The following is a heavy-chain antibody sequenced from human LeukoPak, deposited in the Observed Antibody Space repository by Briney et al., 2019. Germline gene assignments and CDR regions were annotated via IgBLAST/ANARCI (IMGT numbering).Heavy chain of an antibody. CDR2: INHSGST. CDR3: ARRIYYYDSSGFQSLDP. V-gene: IGHV4-34*01. Sequence: SETLSLTCAVYSGSFSGYYWSWIRQPPGKGLEWIGEINHSGSTNYNPSLKSRVTISVDTSKNQFSLKLSSVTAADTAVYYCARRIYYYDSSGFQSLDPWGQGTLVTVSS. J-gene: IGHJ5*02. D-gene: IGHD3-22*01. CDR1: SGSFSGYY.